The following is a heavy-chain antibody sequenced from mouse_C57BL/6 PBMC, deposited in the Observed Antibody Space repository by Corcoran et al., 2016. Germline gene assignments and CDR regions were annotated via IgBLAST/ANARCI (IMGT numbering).Heavy chain of an antibody. CDR3: ARGDYYGSSPWFAY. Sequence: QVQLQQSGPELVKPGASVKISCKASGYTFTAYYINWVKQRPGQGLEWIGWIFPGSGSTYYNEKFKGKATLTVDKSSSTAYMLLSSLTSEDSAVYFCARGDYYGSSPWFAYWGQGTLVTVSA. J-gene: IGHJ3*01. CDR2: IFPGSGST. CDR1: GYTFTAYY. V-gene: IGHV1-75*01. D-gene: IGHD1-1*01.